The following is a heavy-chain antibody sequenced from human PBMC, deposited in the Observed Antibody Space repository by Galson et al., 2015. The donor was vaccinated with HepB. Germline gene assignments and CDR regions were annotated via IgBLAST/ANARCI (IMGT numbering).Heavy chain of an antibody. CDR3: ARATSGWFGDFYGLDV. CDR1: GYSFTSYW. J-gene: IGHJ6*02. Sequence: QSGAEVKKPGESLKISCKGSGYSFTSYWIGWVRQMPGKGLEWMGIIYPGDSDTRYSPSFQGQVTISADKSNNTAHLQRSSLKASDTAIYYCARATSGWFGDFYGLDVWGQGTAVTVSS. CDR2: IYPGDSDT. V-gene: IGHV5-51*01. D-gene: IGHD6-19*01.